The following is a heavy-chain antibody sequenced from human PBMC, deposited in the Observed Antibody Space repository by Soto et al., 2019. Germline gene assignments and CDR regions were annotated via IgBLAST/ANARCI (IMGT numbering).Heavy chain of an antibody. J-gene: IGHJ4*02. V-gene: IGHV1-69*13. Sequence: VKSYCKPSGDNFSRYAANWVRRSARHGLEGMGGIIPVFGATNYAQKFQGRVTITSDESTSTAFMELRSLISEDTAVYYCARDAISTYDNIGYYLDSWGQGTLVTVYS. D-gene: IGHD3-3*01. CDR3: ARDAISTYDNIGYYLDS. CDR1: GDNFSRYA. CDR2: IIPVFGAT.